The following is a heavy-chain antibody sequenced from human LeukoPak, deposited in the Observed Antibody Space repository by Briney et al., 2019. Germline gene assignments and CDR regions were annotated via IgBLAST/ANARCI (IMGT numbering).Heavy chain of an antibody. D-gene: IGHD3-10*01. CDR3: ARDPDVLLWFGGLGDRYFDL. V-gene: IGHV1-18*01. CDR2: ISAYNGNT. J-gene: IGHJ2*01. CDR1: GYTFTSYG. Sequence: VASVKVSCTASGYTFTSYGISWVRQAPGQGLEWMGWISAYNGNTNYAQKLQGRVTMTTDKSTSTAYMELRSLRSDDTAVYYCARDPDVLLWFGGLGDRYFDLWGRGTLVTVSS.